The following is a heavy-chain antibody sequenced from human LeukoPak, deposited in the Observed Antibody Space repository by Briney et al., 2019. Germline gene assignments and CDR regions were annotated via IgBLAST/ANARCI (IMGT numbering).Heavy chain of an antibody. J-gene: IGHJ4*02. CDR2: IYYSGTT. V-gene: IGHV4-39*01. CDR1: GVSISSDSNFF. Sequence: PSETLSLTCTVSGVSISSDSNFFWGWIRQPPGKGLDWIGIIYYSGTTYYNPSLESRVTIFVDTSKNLFSLRLTSVTAADTAVYYCARHRRISNWYVDFWGQGTLLTVSS. CDR3: ARHRRISNWYVDF. D-gene: IGHD6-13*01.